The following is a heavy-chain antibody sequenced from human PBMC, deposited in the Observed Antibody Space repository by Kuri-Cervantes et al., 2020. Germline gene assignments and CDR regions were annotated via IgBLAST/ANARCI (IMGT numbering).Heavy chain of an antibody. Sequence: GESLKISCAASGFTFSNYAMSWVRQAPGKGLEWVSAISGSGGSTYYADSVKGRFTISRDNSKNTLYLQMNSLRAEDTAVYYCAKGINSVGMDVWGQGTTVTVSS. CDR3: AKGINSVGMDV. CDR2: ISGSGGST. CDR1: GFTFSNYA. J-gene: IGHJ6*02. V-gene: IGHV3-23*01. D-gene: IGHD2/OR15-2a*01.